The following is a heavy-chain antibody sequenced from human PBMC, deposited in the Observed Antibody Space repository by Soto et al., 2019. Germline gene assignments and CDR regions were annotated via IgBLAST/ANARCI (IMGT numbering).Heavy chain of an antibody. Sequence: QVTLKESGPVLVRPTETLTLTCTVSGFSLNNARVGVSSIRQPPGKALEWLAHILSHDGKSYSTSLKTRLSISKDTSKSQVVLTMTNMDPVDTATYYCSRMLAVNYYYYYMDLWGKGTPVTVSS. CDR1: GFSLNNARVG. CDR2: ILSHDGK. CDR3: SRMLAVNYYYYYMDL. V-gene: IGHV2-26*01. J-gene: IGHJ6*03. D-gene: IGHD3-10*01.